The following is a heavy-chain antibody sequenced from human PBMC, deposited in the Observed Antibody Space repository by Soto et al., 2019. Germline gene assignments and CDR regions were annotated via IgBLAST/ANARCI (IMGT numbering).Heavy chain of an antibody. CDR1: GGSISSSSHY. V-gene: IGHV4-39*01. Sequence: SETLSLACTVSGGSISSSSHYWGWIRQPPGKGLEWIGSIYYSGSTYYNPSLKSRVTISVDTSKNQFSLKLSSVTAADTAVYYWARLAQNLLWFGELLSSYYYYGMNVWGQGTTVT. CDR2: IYYSGST. D-gene: IGHD3-10*01. CDR3: ARLAQNLLWFGELLSSYYYYGMNV. J-gene: IGHJ6*02.